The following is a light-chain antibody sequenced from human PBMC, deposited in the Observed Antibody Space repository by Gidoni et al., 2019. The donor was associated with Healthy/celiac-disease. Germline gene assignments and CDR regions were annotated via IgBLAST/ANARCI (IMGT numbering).Light chain of an antibody. CDR3: QQRSNWPEYT. CDR1: QSVSSY. Sequence: EIVLTQSPATLSLSPGERATLSCRASQSVSSYLAWYQQKPGKAPRLLIYDASNRATGIPAMFSGSGAGTDFTLTISSLEPEDFAVYYCQQRSNWPEYTFGQGTKLEIK. J-gene: IGKJ2*01. V-gene: IGKV3-11*01. CDR2: DAS.